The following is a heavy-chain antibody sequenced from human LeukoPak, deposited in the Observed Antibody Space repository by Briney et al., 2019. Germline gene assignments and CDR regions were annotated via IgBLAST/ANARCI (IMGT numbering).Heavy chain of an antibody. CDR3: ARRESGGNWFDP. Sequence: SETLSLTCSVSGASITSSSFHWGWIRQSPGKGLEWIGNIYNSGSTYYNSSLESRVIISVDTSKSQFSLTLSSVTVADTAVYYCARRESGGNWFDPWGQGILVTVSS. D-gene: IGHD2-15*01. V-gene: IGHV4-39*01. CDR2: IYNSGST. CDR1: GASITSSSFH. J-gene: IGHJ5*02.